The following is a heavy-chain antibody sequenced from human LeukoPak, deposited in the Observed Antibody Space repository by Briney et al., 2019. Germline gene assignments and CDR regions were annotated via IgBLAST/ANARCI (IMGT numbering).Heavy chain of an antibody. V-gene: IGHV3-74*01. D-gene: IGHD1-26*01. CDR1: GFTFSSYW. J-gene: IGHJ5*02. CDR3: ARGFGSGSYYWFDP. Sequence: LPGGSLRLSCAASGFTFSSYWMHWVRQGPGKGLVWVSRINTEGSSTSYADSVKGRFTISRDNAKNTLYLQMNSLRAEDTAVYYCARGFGSGSYYWFDPWGQGTLVTVSS. CDR2: INTEGSST.